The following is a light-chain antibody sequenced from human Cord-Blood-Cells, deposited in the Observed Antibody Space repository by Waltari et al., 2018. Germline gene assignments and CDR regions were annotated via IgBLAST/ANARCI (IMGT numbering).Light chain of an antibody. V-gene: IGKV1-33*01. CDR1: QDISNY. CDR2: DAS. CDR3: QQYDNLPYT. J-gene: IGKJ2*01. Sequence: DIQMTQSPSSLSASVGDRVTITCQASQDISNYLNWYQQKPGKAPMLLIYDASNLETGVPSRFSGSGSGTDFTFTSSSLQPEDIATYYCQQYDNLPYTFGQGTKLEIK.